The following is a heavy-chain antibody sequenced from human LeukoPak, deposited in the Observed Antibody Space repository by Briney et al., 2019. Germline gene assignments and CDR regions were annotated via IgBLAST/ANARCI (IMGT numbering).Heavy chain of an antibody. CDR2: ISSGGTYE. D-gene: IGHD3-22*01. Sequence: GKSLRLSCAASGFTFSNYAMHWVRQAPGKGLEWVSLISSGGTYEYYADSVKGRFTISRDNSKNTLYLQLNSLRAEDTAVYYCAKDKYYYDTSGYFFDYWGQGTLVTVSS. V-gene: IGHV3-30*01. CDR1: GFTFSNYA. J-gene: IGHJ4*02. CDR3: AKDKYYYDTSGYFFDY.